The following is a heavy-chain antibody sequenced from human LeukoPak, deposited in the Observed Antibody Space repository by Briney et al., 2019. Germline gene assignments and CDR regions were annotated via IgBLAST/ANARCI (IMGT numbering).Heavy chain of an antibody. D-gene: IGHD1-26*01. CDR2: ISDSGRST. CDR3: AKGQKWELPLDF. J-gene: IGHJ4*02. CDR1: GFTFSSYA. V-gene: IGHV3-23*01. Sequence: PGGSLRLSCAASGFTFSSYAMTWVRQAPGKGLEWVSAISDSGRSTYYAVSVKGRFTISRDISKSTLYLQMNSLRAEDTALYSCAKGQKWELPLDFWGQGTLVTVSS.